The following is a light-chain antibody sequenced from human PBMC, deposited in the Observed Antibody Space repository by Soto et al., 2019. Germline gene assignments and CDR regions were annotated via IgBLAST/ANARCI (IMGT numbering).Light chain of an antibody. J-gene: IGKJ4*01. CDR1: QTISTW. CDR2: QAS. Sequence: DIPMAQSPSTLSANVGDRVSITCRASQTISTWLAWYQQKPGKAPNLLIYQASTLETGVPSRFSGSGSGTEFTLTISGLQPDDFATYYCQQYDNYPLTVGGGTKVEI. CDR3: QQYDNYPLT. V-gene: IGKV1-5*03.